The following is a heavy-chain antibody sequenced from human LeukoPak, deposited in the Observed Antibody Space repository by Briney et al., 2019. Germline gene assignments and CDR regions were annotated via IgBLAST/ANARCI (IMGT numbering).Heavy chain of an antibody. D-gene: IGHD5-24*01. CDR1: GFTFSSYG. Sequence: GGSLRLSCAASGFTFSSYGMSWVRQAPGKGLEWVSSISSSSSYIYYADSVKGRFTISRDNAKNSLYLQMNSLRAEDTAVYYCARGQGSTKLLLGMDVWGQGTTVTVSS. CDR3: ARGQGSTKLLLGMDV. CDR2: ISSSSSYI. V-gene: IGHV3-21*01. J-gene: IGHJ6*02.